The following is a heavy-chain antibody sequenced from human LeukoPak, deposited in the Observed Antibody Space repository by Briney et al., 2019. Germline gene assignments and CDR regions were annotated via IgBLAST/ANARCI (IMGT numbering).Heavy chain of an antibody. CDR2: FAGSDTTR. J-gene: IGHJ4*02. Sequence: GGSLRLSCAASGFDFGAYEMNWVRQAPGKGLEWVAYFAGSDTTRYYADSVRGRFTISRDNAKNSLYLQMNSLRAEDTALYYCTTLGYHLDSWGQGTLVTVSS. V-gene: IGHV3-48*03. D-gene: IGHD3-22*01. CDR3: TTLGYHLDS. CDR1: GFDFGAYE.